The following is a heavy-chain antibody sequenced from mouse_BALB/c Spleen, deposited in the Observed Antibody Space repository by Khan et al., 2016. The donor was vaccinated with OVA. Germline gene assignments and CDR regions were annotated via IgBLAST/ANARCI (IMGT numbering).Heavy chain of an antibody. J-gene: IGHJ2*01. CDR2: TNPTNGRT. CDR3: ERIKKIVATYLDY. V-gene: IGHV1S81*02. CDR1: GYTFTSYW. Sequence: QVQLQQSGAELVKAGASVKMSCKASGYTFTSYWMHWVKQRLGQGLEWFAETNPTNGRTYYNEKFKSKATLTVDKSSSTAYMLLSGPTFEDSAVYYCERIKKIVATYLDYWGQGTTLTVSS. D-gene: IGHD1-1*01.